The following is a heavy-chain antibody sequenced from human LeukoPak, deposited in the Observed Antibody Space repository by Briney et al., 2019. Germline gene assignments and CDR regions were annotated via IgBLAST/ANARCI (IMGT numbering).Heavy chain of an antibody. CDR1: GGSIGSYY. CDR3: ARLTEGW. Sequence: PSETLSLTCIVSGGSIGSYYWSWVRQTPGKGLEWIGYVYYTGRTNYNPSLKGRVTIFVDTSKNQFSLKLSSVTAADTAVYYCARLTEGWWGQGALVTDSS. D-gene: IGHD2-15*01. CDR2: VYYTGRT. J-gene: IGHJ4*02. V-gene: IGHV4-59*08.